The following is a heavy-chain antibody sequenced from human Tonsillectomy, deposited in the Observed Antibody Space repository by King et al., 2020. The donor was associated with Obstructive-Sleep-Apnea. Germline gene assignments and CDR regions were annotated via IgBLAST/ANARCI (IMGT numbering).Heavy chain of an antibody. V-gene: IGHV3-30-3*01. CDR1: GFTFSSYA. Sequence: VQLVESGGGVVQPGRSLRLSCAASGFTFSSYAMHWVRQAPGKGLEWVAVISYDGSNKYYADSVKGRFTISRDNSKNTLYLQMNSLRAEDTAVYYCARSGIAAAGRSCWEDYWGQGPLVTVSS. J-gene: IGHJ4*02. D-gene: IGHD6-13*01. CDR3: ARSGIAAAGRSCWEDY. CDR2: ISYDGSNK.